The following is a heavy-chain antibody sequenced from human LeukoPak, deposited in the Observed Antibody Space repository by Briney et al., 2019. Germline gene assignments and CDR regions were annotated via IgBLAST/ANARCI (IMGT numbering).Heavy chain of an antibody. J-gene: IGHJ6*02. CDR3: ASSRITLVRGVSYYYGLDA. D-gene: IGHD3-10*01. V-gene: IGHV4-59*01. Sequence: SETLSLTCTDSGDSIMSYYWSCVRQPPGKGLEWIGYIYYKGNTNSNPSLKSRVTISVDTSKNQFSLKLTSVTAADTAVYYCASSRITLVRGVSYYYGLDAWSQGTTVTVSS. CDR1: GDSIMSYY. CDR2: IYYKGNT.